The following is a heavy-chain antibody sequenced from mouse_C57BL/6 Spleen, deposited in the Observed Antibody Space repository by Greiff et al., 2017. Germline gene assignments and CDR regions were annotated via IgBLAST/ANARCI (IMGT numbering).Heavy chain of an antibody. CDR2: IYPGSGST. CDR1: GYTFTSYW. CDR3: ATRGSRDWYFEG. D-gene: IGHD1-1*01. Sequence: QVQLQQPGAELVKPGASVKMSCKASGYTFTSYWITWVKQRPGQGLEWIGDIYPGSGSTNYNEKFKSKATLTVDTSSSTAYMQLSSLTSEDSAVYYCATRGSRDWYFEGWGTGTTVTVSS. V-gene: IGHV1-55*01. J-gene: IGHJ1*03.